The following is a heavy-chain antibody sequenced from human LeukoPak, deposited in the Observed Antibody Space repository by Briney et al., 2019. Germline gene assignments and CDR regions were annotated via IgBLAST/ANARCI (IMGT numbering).Heavy chain of an antibody. Sequence: ASVKVSCKASGYTFISNYIHWVRQAPGQGLERVGIINPNNGATTYAQRVQCRNAMTRDTSTSTVYMELSSLRSDDTAVYYCARLLDAAYRSTYWPYGMDVWGQGTTVIVSS. J-gene: IGHJ6*02. CDR1: GYTFISNY. V-gene: IGHV1-46*03. CDR3: ARLLDAAYRSTYWPYGMDV. D-gene: IGHD3-3*01. CDR2: INPNNGAT.